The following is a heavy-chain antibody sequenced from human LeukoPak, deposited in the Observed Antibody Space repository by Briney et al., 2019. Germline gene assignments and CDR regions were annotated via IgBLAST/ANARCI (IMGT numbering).Heavy chain of an antibody. CDR1: GYTFTGYY. V-gene: IGHV1-2*02. CDR3: GRGTIAVVAADLRTDQ. D-gene: IGHD2-15*01. Sequence: ASVKVSCKASGYTFTGYYMHWVRQAPGQGLEWMGWINPNTGGTNYAQKFQGRVTMTRDTSISTAYMELSSLTFDDTAVYYCGRGTIAVVAADLRTDQWGQGTQVIVSS. J-gene: IGHJ4*02. CDR2: INPNTGGT.